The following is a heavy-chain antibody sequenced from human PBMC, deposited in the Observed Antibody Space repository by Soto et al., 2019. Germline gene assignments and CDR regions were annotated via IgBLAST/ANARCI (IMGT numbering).Heavy chain of an antibody. CDR1: GGSVSSGGYY. Sequence: SETLSLTCTVSGGSVSSGGYYWSWIPQHPGTGLEWIGYIYYSGTTYFNPSLKSRASISLDTSMNEFSLKLTSVTAADTAVYHCARRALPQCINGVCYKDGFWDYWGQGALVTVSS. CDR2: IYYSGTT. CDR3: ARRALPQCINGVCYKDGFWDY. J-gene: IGHJ4*02. V-gene: IGHV4-31*03. D-gene: IGHD2-8*01.